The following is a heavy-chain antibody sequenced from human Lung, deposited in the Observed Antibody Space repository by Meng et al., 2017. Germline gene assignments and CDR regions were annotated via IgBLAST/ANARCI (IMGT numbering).Heavy chain of an antibody. CDR3: ARFDISSSGRGDY. D-gene: IGHD1-26*01. CDR1: GASITSSTW. Sequence: QVQLQESGPGLVKPSGPLSLSCLFPGASITSSTWWSWVRQPPGKGLEWFGEIFHSGSTNYNPPLESRVTISVDKSKNQFSLKVYSVTAADTATYYCARFDISSSGRGDYWGQGILVTVSS. CDR2: IFHSGST. J-gene: IGHJ4*02. V-gene: IGHV4-4*02.